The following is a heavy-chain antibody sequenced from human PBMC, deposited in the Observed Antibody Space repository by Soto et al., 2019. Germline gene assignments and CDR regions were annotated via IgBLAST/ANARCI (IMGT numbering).Heavy chain of an antibody. CDR1: GFTFSSYW. D-gene: IGHD2-21*01. CDR3: ARDHVVSRNWFDP. J-gene: IGHJ5*02. CDR2: INSDGSST. V-gene: IGHV3-74*01. Sequence: EVQLVESGGGLVQPGGSLRLSCAASGFTFSSYWMHWVRQAPGKGLVWVSRINSDGSSTSYADSVKGRFTISRDNAKNTVYLRMHRLRAEDTAVYLCARDHVVSRNWFDPWGQGTLVTVSS.